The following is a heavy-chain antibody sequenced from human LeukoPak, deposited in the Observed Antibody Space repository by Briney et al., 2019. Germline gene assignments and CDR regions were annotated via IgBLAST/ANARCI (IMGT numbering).Heavy chain of an antibody. CDR2: ISGSGGST. CDR1: GFTFSSYA. Sequence: GRSLRLSCAASGFTFSSYAVHWVRQAPGKGLEWVSAISGSGGSTYYADSVKGRFTISRDNSKNTLYLQMNSLRAEDTAVYYCAKGYSSSWYYFDYWGQGTLVTVSS. CDR3: AKGYSSSWYYFDY. D-gene: IGHD6-13*01. J-gene: IGHJ4*02. V-gene: IGHV3-23*01.